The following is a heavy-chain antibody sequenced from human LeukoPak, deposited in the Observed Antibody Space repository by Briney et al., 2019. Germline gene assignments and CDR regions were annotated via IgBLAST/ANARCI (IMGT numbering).Heavy chain of an antibody. D-gene: IGHD3-22*01. Sequence: PSQTLSLTCTVSGGSISSGGYYWSWIRQHPGKGLEWIGYIYYSGSTYYNPSLKSRVAISVDTSKNQFSLKLSSVTAADTAVYYCASVVTDYYDSSGYYDYWGQGALVTVSS. J-gene: IGHJ4*02. CDR1: GGSISSGGYY. V-gene: IGHV4-31*03. CDR2: IYYSGST. CDR3: ASVVTDYYDSSGYYDY.